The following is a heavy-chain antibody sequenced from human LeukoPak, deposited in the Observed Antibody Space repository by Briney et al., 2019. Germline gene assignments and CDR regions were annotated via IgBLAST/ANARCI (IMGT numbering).Heavy chain of an antibody. Sequence: PSETLSLTCTVSGGSISSSTYYWAWIRQSPGKGLEWIGSIHYSGSTSYNPSLKSRVTISVDTSKNHFSLKLSSVTAADTAVYYCARDARFGEIDYWGQGTLVTVSS. CDR3: ARDARFGEIDY. CDR2: IHYSGST. V-gene: IGHV4-39*02. J-gene: IGHJ4*02. CDR1: GGSISSSTYY. D-gene: IGHD3-10*01.